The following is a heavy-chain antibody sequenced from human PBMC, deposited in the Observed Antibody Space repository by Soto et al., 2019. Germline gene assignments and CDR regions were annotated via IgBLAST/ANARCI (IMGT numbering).Heavy chain of an antibody. CDR3: VCVLGRTGYYGILV. Sequence: GGSLRVSCAASGFTPSRNWMLWFRHTPEEGLVWVSRISDGGDTRYADSVRGRLTISRDNAKNTLYLQMNSLRVDDTAVYYCVCVLGRTGYYGILVSFPAPSVSV. V-gene: IGHV3-74*01. D-gene: IGHD2-21*01. J-gene: IGHJ6*02. CDR1: GFTPSRNW. CDR2: ISDGGDT.